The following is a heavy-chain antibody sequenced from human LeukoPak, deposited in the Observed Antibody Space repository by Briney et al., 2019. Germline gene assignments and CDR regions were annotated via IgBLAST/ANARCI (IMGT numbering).Heavy chain of an antibody. CDR3: ARVDRYYDFWSGYLHYYYYMDV. CDR1: GFTFSSYW. J-gene: IGHJ6*03. CDR2: IKQDGSEK. D-gene: IGHD3-3*01. Sequence: GGSLRLSCAASGFTFSSYWMSWVRQAPGKGLEWVANIKQDGSEKYYVDSVKGRFTISRDNAKNSLYLQLNSLRAEDTAVYYCARVDRYYDFWSGYLHYYYYMDVWGKGTTVTVSS. V-gene: IGHV3-7*01.